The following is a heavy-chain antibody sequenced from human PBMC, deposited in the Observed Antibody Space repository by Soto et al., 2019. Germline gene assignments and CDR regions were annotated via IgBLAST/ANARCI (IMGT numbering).Heavy chain of an antibody. V-gene: IGHV3-66*01. CDR1: GFTVSSNY. D-gene: IGHD3-3*01. CDR3: AREITIFGVVILNYYYMDV. CDR2: IYSGGST. J-gene: IGHJ6*03. Sequence: GGSLRLSCAASGFTVSSNYMSWVRQAPGKGLEWVSVIYSGGSTYYADSVKGRFTISRDNSKNTLYLQMNSLRAEDTAVYYCAREITIFGVVILNYYYMDVWGKGTTVTVSS.